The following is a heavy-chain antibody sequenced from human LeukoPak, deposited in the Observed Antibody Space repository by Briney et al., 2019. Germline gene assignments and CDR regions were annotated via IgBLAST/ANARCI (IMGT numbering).Heavy chain of an antibody. Sequence: SVKVSCKASGGTFSSYAISWVRQAPGQGLEWMGGIIPIFGTANYAQKFQGRVTITADKSTSTAYMELSSLRSEDTAVHYCARARYCSGGSCYWTPYYYYGMDVWGKGTTVTVSS. D-gene: IGHD2-15*01. CDR3: ARARYCSGGSCYWTPYYYYGMDV. J-gene: IGHJ6*04. V-gene: IGHV1-69*06. CDR1: GGTFSSYA. CDR2: IIPIFGTA.